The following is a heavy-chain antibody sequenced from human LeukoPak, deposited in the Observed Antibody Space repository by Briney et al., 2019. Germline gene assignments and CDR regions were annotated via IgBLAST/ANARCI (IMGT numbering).Heavy chain of an antibody. Sequence: GGSLRLSCAASGFTFSGYWMSWVRQAPGKGLEWVANIKQDGSEKYYVDSVKGRFTISRDNAKNSLYLQMNSLRAEDTAVYYCARDIHTAMVIPPSYWGQGTLVTVSS. CDR2: IKQDGSEK. CDR3: ARDIHTAMVIPPSY. J-gene: IGHJ4*02. CDR1: GFTFSGYW. D-gene: IGHD5-18*01. V-gene: IGHV3-7*03.